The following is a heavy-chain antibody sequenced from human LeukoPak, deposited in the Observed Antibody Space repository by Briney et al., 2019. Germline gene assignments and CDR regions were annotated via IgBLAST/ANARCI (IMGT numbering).Heavy chain of an antibody. J-gene: IGHJ5*02. CDR2: INHSGST. CDR1: GGSFSGYY. D-gene: IGHD6-6*01. V-gene: IGHV4-34*01. Sequence: SETLSLTCAVYGGSFSGYYWSWIRQPPGKGLEWTGEINHSGSTNYNPSLKSRVTISVDTSKNQFSLKLSSVTAADTAVYYCATHLRQLAFNWFDPWGQGTLVTVSS. CDR3: ATHLRQLAFNWFDP.